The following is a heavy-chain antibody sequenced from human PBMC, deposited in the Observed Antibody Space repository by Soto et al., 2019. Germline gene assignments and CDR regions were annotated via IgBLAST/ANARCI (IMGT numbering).Heavy chain of an antibody. CDR1: GVSVSSGSFY. Sequence: SETLSVTCTVSGVSVSSGSFYWAWIRQPPGKGLEWIGFGSYSGTTNYKPSLKSRVTISVDTSRSQISLKVSSLTAADTAVYYCARGATVTQSDYQGRATLVPVSS. J-gene: IGHJ4*02. V-gene: IGHV4-61*01. CDR3: ARGATVTQSDY. CDR2: GSYSGTT. D-gene: IGHD4-17*01.